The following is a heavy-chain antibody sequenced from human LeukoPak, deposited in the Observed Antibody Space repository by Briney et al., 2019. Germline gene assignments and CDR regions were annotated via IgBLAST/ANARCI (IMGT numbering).Heavy chain of an antibody. Sequence: KPSQTLSLTCTVSGGSISRSLYYWGWIRQPPGKGLEWIASINYSGTTYYNPSLKSRVTISVDTSKNQVSLKVSSVTAADTAVYYCARTGSQRITMTTADYWGQGTLVTVSS. CDR3: ARTGSQRITMTTADY. CDR1: GGSISRSLYY. J-gene: IGHJ4*02. CDR2: INYSGTT. D-gene: IGHD3-3*01. V-gene: IGHV4-39*01.